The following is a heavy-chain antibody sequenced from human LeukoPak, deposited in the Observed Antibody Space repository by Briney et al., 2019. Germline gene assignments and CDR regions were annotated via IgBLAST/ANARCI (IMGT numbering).Heavy chain of an antibody. CDR3: ARRRAMDTALVTPYYFDY. CDR2: ITSSSSYI. J-gene: IGHJ4*02. V-gene: IGHV3-21*01. CDR1: GFTFSSYS. D-gene: IGHD5-18*01. Sequence: KPGGSLRLSCAASGFTFSSYSMNWVRQAPGKGLEWVSSITSSSSYIYYADSVKGRFTISRDNAKNSLYLQMNSLRAKDTAVYYCARRRAMDTALVTPYYFDYWGQGTLVTVSS.